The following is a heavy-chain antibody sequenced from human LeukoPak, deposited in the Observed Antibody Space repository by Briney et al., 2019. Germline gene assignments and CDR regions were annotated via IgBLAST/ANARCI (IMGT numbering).Heavy chain of an antibody. CDR2: IYHSGST. J-gene: IGHJ6*04. V-gene: IGHV4-38-2*02. CDR1: GYSISSGYY. Sequence: SETLSLTCAVSGYSISSGYYWGWIRQPPGKGLEWIGSIYHSGSTYYNPSLKSRVTISVDTSKNQFSLKLSSVTAADTAVCYCARESRYYDILTVRYYYGMDVWGKGTTVTVSS. CDR3: ARESRYYDILTVRYYYGMDV. D-gene: IGHD3-9*01.